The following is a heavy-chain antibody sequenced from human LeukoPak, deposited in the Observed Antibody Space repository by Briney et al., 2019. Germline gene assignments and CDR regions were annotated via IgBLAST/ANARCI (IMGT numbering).Heavy chain of an antibody. V-gene: IGHV3-30*04. CDR2: ISYDGSNK. D-gene: IGHD6-19*01. CDR1: GFTFSSYA. J-gene: IGHJ4*02. Sequence: PGGSLRLSCAASGFTFSSYATHWVRQAPGKGLEWVAVISYDGSNKYYADSVKGRFTISRENAESSLYLQMNSLRAEDTAVYYCARGGIQVSGIDEFDYWGQGTLVTVSS. CDR3: ARGGIQVSGIDEFDY.